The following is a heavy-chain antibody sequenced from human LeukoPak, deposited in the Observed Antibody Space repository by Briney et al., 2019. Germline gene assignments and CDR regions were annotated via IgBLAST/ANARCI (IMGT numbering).Heavy chain of an antibody. CDR2: IHYSGAT. D-gene: IGHD2-21*02. V-gene: IGHV4-59*08. CDR1: GGSINYDY. J-gene: IGHJ4*02. Sequence: PSETLSLTCTVSGGSINYDYWSWIRQSPGKRLEWIGYIHYSGATNYSPSLNSRVTISVDTSKNQFSLKLSFVTAADTALYYCATLRGASTAVFDSWGQGTLVTVSS. CDR3: ATLRGASTAVFDS.